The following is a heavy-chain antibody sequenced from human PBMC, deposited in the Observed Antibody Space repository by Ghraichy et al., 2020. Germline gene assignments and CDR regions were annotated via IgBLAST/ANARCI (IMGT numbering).Heavy chain of an antibody. Sequence: ASVKVSCKVSGYTLTELSMHWVRQAPGKGLEWMGGFDPEDGETIYAQKFQGRVTMTEDTSTDTAYMELSSLRSEDTAVYYCATEDKTAAGTAPRYWGQGTLVTVSS. CDR2: FDPEDGET. CDR1: GYTLTELS. CDR3: ATEDKTAAGTAPRY. J-gene: IGHJ4*02. D-gene: IGHD6-13*01. V-gene: IGHV1-24*01.